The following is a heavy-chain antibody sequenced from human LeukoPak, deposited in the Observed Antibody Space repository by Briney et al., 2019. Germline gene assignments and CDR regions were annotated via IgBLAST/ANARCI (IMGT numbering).Heavy chain of an antibody. J-gene: IGHJ4*02. CDR2: ISSSSSYI. Sequence: XAXSXXTFXXXSMNWVRQAPGKGLEWVSSISSSSSYIYYADSVKGRFTISRDNAKNTLYLQMNSLRAEDTGVYYCXXXXLXXXXXXXXYWGQXTLVTVSS. CDR3: XXXXLXXXXXXXXY. V-gene: IGHV3-21*01. CDR1: XXTFXXXS.